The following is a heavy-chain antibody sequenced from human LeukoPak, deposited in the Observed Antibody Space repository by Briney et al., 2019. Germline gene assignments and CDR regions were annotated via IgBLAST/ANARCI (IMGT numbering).Heavy chain of an antibody. CDR2: INSDGGST. D-gene: IGHD3-10*01. CDR3: EYRITTTGGAFDI. V-gene: IGHV3-74*01. CDR1: GFTFSSYW. J-gene: IGHJ3*02. Sequence: GGSLRLSCAASGFTFSSYWMHWVRQAPGKGLVWVSRINSDGGSTSYADSVKGRFTISRDNAKNTLYLQMNSLRAEDTAVYYCEYRITTTGGAFDIWGQGTMVTVSS.